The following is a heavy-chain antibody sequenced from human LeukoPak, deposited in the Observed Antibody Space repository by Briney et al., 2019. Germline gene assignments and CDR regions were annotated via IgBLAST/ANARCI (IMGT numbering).Heavy chain of an antibody. CDR1: GGSFRGYY. CDR2: INHSGST. D-gene: IGHD3-3*01. Sequence: SDTLSLTCDVYGGSFRGYYCTWIRQPPGKGLEWFGEINHSGSTNYNPSLKSRVTMSLDTYKNQFSLQVSSVTAADTAVYFCARGGTYYDFWSSDYGGQGSLVTVSS. V-gene: IGHV4-34*01. J-gene: IGHJ4*02. CDR3: ARGGTYYDFWSSDY.